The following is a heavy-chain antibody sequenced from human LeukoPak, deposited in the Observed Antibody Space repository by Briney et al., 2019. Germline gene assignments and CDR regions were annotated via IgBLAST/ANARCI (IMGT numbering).Heavy chain of an antibody. Sequence: PSETLSLTCTVSGGSISSGGYSWSWIRQPPGKGLEWIGYIYHSGSTYYNPSLKSRVTISVDRSKNQFSLKLSSVTAADTAVYYCARGGDDNFDYWGQGTLVTVSS. D-gene: IGHD5-24*01. CDR3: ARGGDDNFDY. V-gene: IGHV4-30-2*01. CDR2: IYHSGST. CDR1: GGSISSGGYS. J-gene: IGHJ4*02.